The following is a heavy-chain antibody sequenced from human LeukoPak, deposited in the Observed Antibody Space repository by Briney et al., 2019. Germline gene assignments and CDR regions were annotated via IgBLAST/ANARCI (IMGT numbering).Heavy chain of an antibody. CDR2: MNPNSGNT. CDR3: ARRSTVVTRIYWFDP. Sequence: GASVKVSCKASGYTFTSYDINWVRQATGQGLEWMGWMNPNSGNTGYAQKFQGRVTMTRNTSISTAYMELSSLRSEDTAVYYCARRSTVVTRIYWFDPWGQGTLVTVSS. J-gene: IGHJ5*02. CDR1: GYTFTSYD. V-gene: IGHV1-8*01. D-gene: IGHD4-23*01.